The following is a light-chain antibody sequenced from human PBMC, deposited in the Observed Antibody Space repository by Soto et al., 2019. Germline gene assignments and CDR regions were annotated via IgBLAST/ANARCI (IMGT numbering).Light chain of an antibody. CDR3: QQYNSYSWT. CDR2: DSS. CDR1: ESVRDE. Sequence: ETVLTQSPSTLSLSPGERATLSCRASESVRDELGWYQQKPGQAPRLLIFDSSNRATGIPARFSGSGSGTDFTLTISRLEPEDFATYYCQQYNSYSWTFGQGTKVDIK. J-gene: IGKJ1*01. V-gene: IGKV3-11*01.